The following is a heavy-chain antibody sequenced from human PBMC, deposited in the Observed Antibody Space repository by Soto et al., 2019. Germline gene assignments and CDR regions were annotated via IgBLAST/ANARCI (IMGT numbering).Heavy chain of an antibody. D-gene: IGHD3-10*01. J-gene: IGHJ4*02. CDR1: GFTFSSYG. V-gene: IGHV3-33*01. CDR3: ARDFEATYYYGSGSYFDY. CDR2: IWYDGSNK. Sequence: GGYLRLSCAASGFTFSSYGMHWVRQDPGKGLEWVAVIWYDGSNKYYADSVKGRFTISRDNSKNTLYLQMNSLRAEDTAVYYCARDFEATYYYGSGSYFDYWGQGTLVTVSS.